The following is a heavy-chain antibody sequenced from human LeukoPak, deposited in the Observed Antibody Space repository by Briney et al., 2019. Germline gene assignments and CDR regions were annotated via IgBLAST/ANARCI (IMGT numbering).Heavy chain of an antibody. Sequence: PGESLKISCKGSGYNFTTYWIGWVRQMPGKGLEWMGIIYPGDSDTRYSPSFQGRVTISADESINTAYLQWSSLKASDTAMYYCARLQSLGTAAGTIDYWGQGTLVTVSS. D-gene: IGHD6-13*01. CDR1: GYNFTTYW. J-gene: IGHJ4*02. CDR2: IYPGDSDT. V-gene: IGHV5-51*01. CDR3: ARLQSLGTAAGTIDY.